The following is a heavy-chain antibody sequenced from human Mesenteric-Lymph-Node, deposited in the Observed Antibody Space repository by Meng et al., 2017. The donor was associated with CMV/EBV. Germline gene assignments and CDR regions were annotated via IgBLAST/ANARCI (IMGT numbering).Heavy chain of an antibody. V-gene: IGHV4-38-2*02. D-gene: IGHD4-11*01. CDR1: GYSISSGYY. J-gene: IGHJ4*02. CDR3: ARGRIYSNYVDY. Sequence: SETLSLTCTVSGYSISSGYYWGWIRQPPGKGLEWIGSIYHSGSTYFNKSLKSRVTMSLDTSKNQFSLKLSSVTAADTAVYYCARGRIYSNYVDYWGQGTLVTVSS. CDR2: IYHSGST.